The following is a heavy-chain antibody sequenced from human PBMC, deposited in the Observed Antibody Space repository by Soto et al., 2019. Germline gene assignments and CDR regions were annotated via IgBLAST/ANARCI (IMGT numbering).Heavy chain of an antibody. D-gene: IGHD3-10*01. CDR2: SFYSGNS. CDR1: GGSIRGGDYY. Sequence: QVQLQESGPGLVNPSQTLSLTCTVSGGSIRGGDYYWSWIRQHPGKGLEWIGYSFYSGNSFYNPSLKSGVTISGDTSKNQFSLQLSSVTAADTAIYYCARLSSLYYNSDYGGYYFDYWGQGTLVSVSS. J-gene: IGHJ4*02. V-gene: IGHV4-31*03. CDR3: ARLSSLYYNSDYGGYYFDY.